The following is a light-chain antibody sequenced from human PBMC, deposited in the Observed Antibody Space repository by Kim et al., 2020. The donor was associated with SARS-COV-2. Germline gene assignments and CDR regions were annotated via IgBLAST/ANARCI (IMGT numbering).Light chain of an antibody. CDR3: AAWDEMLYGRV. CDR2: SNH. CDR1: STNIGSNP. J-gene: IGLJ3*02. V-gene: IGLV1-44*01. Sequence: QSVLTQPPSASETPGQRVTISCSGSSTNIGSNPVSWYQLLPGTAPKLLISSNHQRPSGVPDRFSGSKSGTSASLAISELQSEDEADYHCAAWDEMLYGRVFGGGTQLTVL.